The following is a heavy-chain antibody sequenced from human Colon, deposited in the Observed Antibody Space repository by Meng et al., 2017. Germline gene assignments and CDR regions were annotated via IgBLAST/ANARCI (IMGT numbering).Heavy chain of an antibody. V-gene: IGHV3-33*01. D-gene: IGHD3-10*01. CDR1: GFTFSSYG. J-gene: IGHJ4*02. CDR2: IWYDGSNK. CDR3: ARGFYGSGSSYYFDY. Sequence: GGSLRLSCAASGFTFSSYGMHWVRQAPGKGLEWVAVIWYDGSNKYYADSVKGRFTISRDNSKNTLYLQMNSLIAEDTAVYYCARGFYGSGSSYYFDYWGQGSLVTVSS.